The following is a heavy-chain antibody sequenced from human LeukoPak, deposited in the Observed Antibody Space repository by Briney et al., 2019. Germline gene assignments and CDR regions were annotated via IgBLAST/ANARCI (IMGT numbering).Heavy chain of an antibody. CDR1: GFTFTSYA. CDR2: IQEDGSDK. J-gene: IGHJ6*04. CDR3: VRESAFWSGQGIGRPLDV. D-gene: IGHD3-3*01. V-gene: IGHV3-7*01. Sequence: GGSLRLSCASSGFTFTSYAVSWVRQAPGKGLEWVANIQEDGSDKQYVDSVKGRFSISRDNAEHSLYLQMNNLRAEDTAVYYCVRESAFWSGQGIGRPLDVWGKGTTVIVSS.